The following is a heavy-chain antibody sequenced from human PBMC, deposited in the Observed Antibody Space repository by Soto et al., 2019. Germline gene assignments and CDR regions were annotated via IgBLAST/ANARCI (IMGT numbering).Heavy chain of an antibody. Sequence: PGGSLRLSCAASGFTFSSYGMHWVRQAPGKGLEWVAVIWYDGSNKYYADSVKGRFTISRDNSKNTLYLQMNSLRAEDTAVYFCVRDRSYDILTGYYPNWFDPWGQGTLVTVSS. V-gene: IGHV3-33*01. D-gene: IGHD3-9*01. CDR2: IWYDGSNK. CDR1: GFTFSSYG. CDR3: VRDRSYDILTGYYPNWFDP. J-gene: IGHJ5*02.